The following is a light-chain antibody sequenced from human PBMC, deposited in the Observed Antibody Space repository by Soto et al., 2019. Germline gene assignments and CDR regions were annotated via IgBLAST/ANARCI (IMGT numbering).Light chain of an antibody. CDR3: QQYNDYSRM. CDR1: QSVDSW. V-gene: IGKV1-5*03. Sequence: DIQMTQSPSTLSASIGDRVTITCRTSQSVDSWLAWYQQKPGKAPKLLIYKASSLQTGVPSRFSGSGSGTEFTLTISSLQPDDFATYYCQQYNDYSRMFGQGTKVEIK. CDR2: KAS. J-gene: IGKJ1*01.